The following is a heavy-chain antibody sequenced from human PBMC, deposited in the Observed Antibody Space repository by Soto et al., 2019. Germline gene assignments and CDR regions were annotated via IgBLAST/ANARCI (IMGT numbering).Heavy chain of an antibody. D-gene: IGHD1-26*01. CDR3: ARAYSGTWYFDS. CDR2: INPDNGVT. Sequence: ASVKVSCKASGYIFSGHYLHWVRQAPGQGLEWMAWINPDNGVTNYAQKFKDWVTLTRDTSINTVYMEVSSLKSDDTAVYFCARAYSGTWYFDSWGQGTLVTVSS. V-gene: IGHV1-2*04. J-gene: IGHJ4*02. CDR1: GYIFSGHY.